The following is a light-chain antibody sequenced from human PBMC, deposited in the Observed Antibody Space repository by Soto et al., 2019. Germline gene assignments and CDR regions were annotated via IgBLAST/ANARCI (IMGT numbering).Light chain of an antibody. CDR2: GAA. Sequence: EIVLTQSPGTVSLSPGERATLSCRASQSVSNSYLAWYQQKPGQAPRLLIYGAATRATGIPDRFSGSGSGTDFILTISRLEPEDFAVYYCQQYGSSPPITFGQGTRLEIK. V-gene: IGKV3-20*01. CDR3: QQYGSSPPIT. J-gene: IGKJ5*01. CDR1: QSVSNSY.